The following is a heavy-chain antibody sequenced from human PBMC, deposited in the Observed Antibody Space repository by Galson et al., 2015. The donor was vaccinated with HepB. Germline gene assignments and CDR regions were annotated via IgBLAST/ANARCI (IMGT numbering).Heavy chain of an antibody. Sequence: SLRLSCAGSGFTFSDYYMSWIRQAPGKGLEWVSYISSSSTYTNYADSVKGRFTISRDNARNSLYLEMNSLRAEDTAVYYCARDGGNSGYDPPYYYNIDVWGQGTTVTVSS. CDR3: ARDGGNSGYDPPYYYNIDV. V-gene: IGHV3-11*06. CDR2: ISSSSTYT. D-gene: IGHD5-12*01. CDR1: GFTFSDYY. J-gene: IGHJ6*03.